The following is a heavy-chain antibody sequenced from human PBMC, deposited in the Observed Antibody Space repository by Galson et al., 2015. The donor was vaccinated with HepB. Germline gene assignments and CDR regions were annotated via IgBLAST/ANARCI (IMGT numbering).Heavy chain of an antibody. CDR3: ARALTAAGNY. CDR1: GFTFSXSW. V-gene: IGHV3-7*01. Sequence: SLRLSCAASGFTFSXSWMNWVRQAXGKGLEWVANIKPDGSEKYYVDSVKGRFTISRDDAKNSLYLQMNSLRAEDTAVYYCARALTAAGNYWGQGTLVTVSS. CDR2: IKPDGSEK. J-gene: IGHJ4*02. D-gene: IGHD6-13*01.